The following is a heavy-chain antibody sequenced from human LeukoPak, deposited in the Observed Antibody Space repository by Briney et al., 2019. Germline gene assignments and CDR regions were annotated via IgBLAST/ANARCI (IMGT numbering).Heavy chain of an antibody. CDR3: ARDLRWRPGSGFDY. Sequence: GGSLRLSCAASGFTLSSYTMNWVRQAPGKGLEWVSYISSSSSTIYYADSVKGRFTISRDNAKNSLYLQMNSLRDEDTAVYYCARDLRWRPGSGFDYWGQGTLVTVSS. CDR2: ISSSSSTI. D-gene: IGHD3-3*01. J-gene: IGHJ4*02. CDR1: GFTLSSYT. V-gene: IGHV3-48*02.